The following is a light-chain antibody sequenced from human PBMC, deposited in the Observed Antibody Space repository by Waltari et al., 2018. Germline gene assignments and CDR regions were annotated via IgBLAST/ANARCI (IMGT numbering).Light chain of an antibody. J-gene: IGLJ3*02. Sequence: QSVLTQPPSASGNPGQTVPISCSGGNSNIGSNSVDWYQQFPGTAPQLPSYGRNRRPSGVPDRFSGSTAGTSASLAISGLRSEDEADYYCATWDESLNGVVIGGGTKLSVL. V-gene: IGLV1-47*01. CDR2: GRN. CDR1: NSNIGSNS. CDR3: ATWDESLNGVV.